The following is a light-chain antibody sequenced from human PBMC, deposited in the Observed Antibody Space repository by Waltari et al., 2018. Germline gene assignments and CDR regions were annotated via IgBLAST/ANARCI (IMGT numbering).Light chain of an antibody. Sequence: DIQMSQSRSSLSASVGDRVTITCQARQDITIKLKWFQQKAGQAPQVLIFDASNSQAAVPSRFSRRRYGTNFAVTITSLQPEDVGTYYCQRYANLPLTFGGGTRVEIK. J-gene: IGKJ4*01. CDR3: QRYANLPLT. V-gene: IGKV1-33*01. CDR2: DAS. CDR1: QDITIK.